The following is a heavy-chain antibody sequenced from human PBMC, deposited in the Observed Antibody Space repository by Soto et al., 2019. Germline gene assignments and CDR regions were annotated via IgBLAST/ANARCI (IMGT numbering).Heavy chain of an antibody. V-gene: IGHV4-59*12. J-gene: IGHJ6*02. CDR2: IYYSGST. CDR3: ARVSGSYYYGMDV. CDR1: GGSISSYY. Sequence: SETLALTCTVSGGSISSYYWSWIRQPPGKGLEWIGYIYYSGSTSYNPSLKSRVTISVDTSKNQFSLKLSSVTAADTAVYYCARVSGSYYYGMDVWGQGTTVTVSS. D-gene: IGHD1-26*01.